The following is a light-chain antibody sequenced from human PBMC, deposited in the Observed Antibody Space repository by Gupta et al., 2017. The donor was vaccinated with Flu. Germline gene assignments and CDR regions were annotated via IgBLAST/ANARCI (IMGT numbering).Light chain of an antibody. Sequence: EIVLTQSPATLSLSPGERATLSCRASQSVSSYLAWYQQKPGQAPRLLIYDASNRATGIPARFSGSGSGTDFTLTISSREPEDFAVYYCQQRSNWPPEYSFGQGTKLETK. CDR2: DAS. J-gene: IGKJ2*03. CDR3: QQRSNWPPEYS. V-gene: IGKV3-11*01. CDR1: QSVSSY.